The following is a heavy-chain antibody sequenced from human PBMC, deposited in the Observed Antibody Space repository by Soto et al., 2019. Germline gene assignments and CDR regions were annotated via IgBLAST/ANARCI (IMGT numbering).Heavy chain of an antibody. CDR2: IKSKTDGGTT. D-gene: IGHD3-22*01. CDR1: GFTFSNAW. CDR3: TTDPHYYDSSGYRGYYYYGLDV. J-gene: IGHJ6*02. V-gene: IGHV3-15*07. Sequence: GGSLRLSCAASGFTFSNAWMNWVRQAPGKGLEWVGRIKSKTDGGTTDYAAPVKGRFTISRDDSKNTLYLQMNSLKTEDTAVYYSTTDPHYYDSSGYRGYYYYGLDVWGQGTTVTLSS.